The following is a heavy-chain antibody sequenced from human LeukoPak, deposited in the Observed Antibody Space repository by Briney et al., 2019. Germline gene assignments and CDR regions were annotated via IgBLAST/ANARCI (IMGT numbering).Heavy chain of an antibody. Sequence: PGGSLRLSCAASGFTFNSYTMSWVRQAPGKGLEWVSAISDSGYSTYYADSAKGRFTISRDRSKNTVYLQMNGLRADDTAVYYCVRHSGWYFGYWGQGTLVTVSS. J-gene: IGHJ4*02. CDR3: VRHSGWYFGY. D-gene: IGHD6-19*01. CDR1: GFTFNSYT. V-gene: IGHV3-23*01. CDR2: ISDSGYST.